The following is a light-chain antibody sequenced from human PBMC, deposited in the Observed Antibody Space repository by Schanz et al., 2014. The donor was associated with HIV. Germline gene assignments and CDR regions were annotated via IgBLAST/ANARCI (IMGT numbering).Light chain of an antibody. CDR1: QGIGNE. CDR3: LQHNSYPWT. V-gene: IGKV1-17*01. Sequence: IQMTQSPSTVSTSVGDTVTITCRASQGIGNELGWYQQKPGKAPKRLIYAASFLQSEVPSRFIGSGSGTEFTLTISSLQPEDFATYYCLQHNSYPWTFGQGTKVEIK. CDR2: AAS. J-gene: IGKJ1*01.